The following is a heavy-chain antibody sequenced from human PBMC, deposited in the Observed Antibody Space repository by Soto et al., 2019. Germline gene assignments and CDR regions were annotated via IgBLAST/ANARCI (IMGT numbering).Heavy chain of an antibody. CDR2: INPSGGST. J-gene: IGHJ6*03. D-gene: IGHD5-18*01. V-gene: IGHV1-46*03. Sequence: GASVKVSCKASGYTFTSYYMHWVRQAPGQGLEWMGIINPSGGSTSYAQKFQGRVAMTRDTSTSTVYMELSSLRSEDTAVYYFARRRTAMVLSYYYYYMDVWGKGTTVTVSS. CDR3: ARRRTAMVLSYYYYYMDV. CDR1: GYTFTSYY.